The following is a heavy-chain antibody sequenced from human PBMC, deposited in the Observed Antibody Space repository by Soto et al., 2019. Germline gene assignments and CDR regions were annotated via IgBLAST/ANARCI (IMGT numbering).Heavy chain of an antibody. CDR2: IYGNGAGI. CDR3: AKDVISGDGFWLMDH. J-gene: IGHJ4*02. D-gene: IGHD2-21*02. Sequence: PGGSLRLSCAASGFTFGAYAMTWVRQAPGKGLESVSGIYGNGAGIQYADSVRGRFTISRDNSKNTLYLQMDSLRAEDTAVYYCAKDVISGDGFWLMDHWGQGTLVTVSS. CDR1: GFTFGAYA. V-gene: IGHV3-23*01.